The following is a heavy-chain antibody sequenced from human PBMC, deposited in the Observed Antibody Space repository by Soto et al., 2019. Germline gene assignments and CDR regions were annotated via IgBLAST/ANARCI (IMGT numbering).Heavy chain of an antibody. D-gene: IGHD6-13*01. V-gene: IGHV1-3*01. Sequence: GASMKVSCKASGYTFTSYAMHWVRQAPGQRLEWMGWINAGNGNTKYSQKFQGRVTITRDTSASTAYMELSSLGSEDTAVYYCARDFISRSSSLGVYWGQGTLVTVSS. CDR3: ARDFISRSSSLGVY. CDR1: GYTFTSYA. J-gene: IGHJ4*02. CDR2: INAGNGNT.